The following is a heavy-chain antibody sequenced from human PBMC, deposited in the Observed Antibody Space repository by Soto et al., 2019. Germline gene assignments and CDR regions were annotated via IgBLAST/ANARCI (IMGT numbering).Heavy chain of an antibody. J-gene: IGHJ4*02. CDR1: GYTFTGYY. V-gene: IGHV1-2*04. Sequence: ASVKVSCKASGYTFTGYYMHWVRQAPGQGLEWMGWINPNSGGTNYAQKFQGWVTMTRDTSISTAYMELSRLRSDDTAAYYCARGDSSSWYVVDYWGQGTLVTVPS. D-gene: IGHD6-13*01. CDR2: INPNSGGT. CDR3: ARGDSSSWYVVDY.